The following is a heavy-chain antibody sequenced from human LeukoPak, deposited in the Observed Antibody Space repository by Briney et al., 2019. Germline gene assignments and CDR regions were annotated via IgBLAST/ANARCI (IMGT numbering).Heavy chain of an antibody. Sequence: ASVKVSCKASGHTFTSYGINWVRQATGQGLEWMGWMNPNSGNTGYAQKFQGRVTMTRNTSISTAYMELSSLRSEDTAVYYCARVQGRPYYYGMDVWGQGTTVTVSS. V-gene: IGHV1-8*01. CDR3: ARVQGRPYYYGMDV. CDR2: MNPNSGNT. CDR1: GHTFTSYG. J-gene: IGHJ6*02.